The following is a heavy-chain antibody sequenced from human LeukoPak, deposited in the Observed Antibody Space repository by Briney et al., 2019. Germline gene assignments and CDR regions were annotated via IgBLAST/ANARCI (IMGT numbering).Heavy chain of an antibody. D-gene: IGHD6-13*01. Sequence: SVKVSCKASGGTFSSYAISWVRQAPGQGLEWMGGIIPIFGTANYAQKFQGRVMITADKSTSTAYMELSSLRSEDTAVYYCARVGLGYIDTYYFDYWGQGTLVTVSS. CDR1: GGTFSSYA. J-gene: IGHJ4*02. V-gene: IGHV1-69*06. CDR2: IIPIFGTA. CDR3: ARVGLGYIDTYYFDY.